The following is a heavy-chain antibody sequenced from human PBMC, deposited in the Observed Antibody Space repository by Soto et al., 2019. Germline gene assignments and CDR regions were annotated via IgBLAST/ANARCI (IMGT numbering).Heavy chain of an antibody. J-gene: IGHJ6*03. D-gene: IGHD6-13*01. CDR3: ARRWDSSSSQPYYMDV. CDR2: IYYSGST. Sequence: SETLSLTCTVSGGSISSYYWSWIRQPPGKGLEWIGYIYYSGSTNYNPSLKSRVTISVDTSKNQFSLKLSSVTAADTAVYYCARRWDSSSSQPYYMDVWGNGTTVTVSS. V-gene: IGHV4-59*08. CDR1: GGSISSYY.